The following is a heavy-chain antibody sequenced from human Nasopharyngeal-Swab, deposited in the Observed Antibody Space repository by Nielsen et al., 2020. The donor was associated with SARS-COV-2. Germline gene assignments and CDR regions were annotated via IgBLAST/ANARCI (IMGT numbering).Heavy chain of an antibody. D-gene: IGHD1-26*01. CDR1: GFSFSVSS. J-gene: IGHJ3*02. Sequence: GESLKISRAASGFSFSVSSLNWVRQASGKGLEWVGRIRSKVNSYATTYGVSVKGRFTISRDDSKNTAYLQMNSLKTEDTAVYYCARVNPISGSYYDAIDIWGQGTMVTVSS. CDR2: IRSKVNSYAT. V-gene: IGHV3-73*01. CDR3: ARVNPISGSYYDAIDI.